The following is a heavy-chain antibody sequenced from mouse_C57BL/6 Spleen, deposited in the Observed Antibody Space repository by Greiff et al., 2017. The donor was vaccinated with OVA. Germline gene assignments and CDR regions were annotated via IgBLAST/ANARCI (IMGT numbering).Heavy chain of an antibody. D-gene: IGHD3-1*01. J-gene: IGHJ2*01. V-gene: IGHV3-6*01. CDR2: ISYDGSN. CDR3: ARDLGWDYFDY. CDR1: GYSITSGYY. Sequence: EVQLQQSGPGLVKPSQSLSLTCSVTGYSITSGYYWNWIRQFPGNKLEWMGYISYDGSNNYNPSLKNRISITRDTSKNQFFLKLNSVTTEDTATYYCARDLGWDYFDYWGQGTTLTVSS.